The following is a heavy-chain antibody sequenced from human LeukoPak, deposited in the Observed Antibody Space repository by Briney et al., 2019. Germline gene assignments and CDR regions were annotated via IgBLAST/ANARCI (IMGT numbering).Heavy chain of an antibody. CDR2: IYYSGST. CDR1: GGSISSYY. D-gene: IGHD6-13*01. CDR3: ARAEYSSSWYYFDY. J-gene: IGHJ4*02. V-gene: IGHV4-59*01. Sequence: SETLSLTCTVSGGSISSYYWSWIRQPPGKGLEWIGYIYYSGSTNYNPSLKSRVTISVDTSKNQFSLKLSSVTAADTAVYYCARAEYSSSWYYFDYWGQGTLVTDSS.